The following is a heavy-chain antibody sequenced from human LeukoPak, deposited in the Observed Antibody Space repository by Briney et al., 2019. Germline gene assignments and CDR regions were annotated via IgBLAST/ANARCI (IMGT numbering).Heavy chain of an antibody. J-gene: IGHJ4*02. D-gene: IGHD3-10*01. CDR3: AKGITYSYGSGSYIDY. Sequence: GGSLRLSCAASGITFSGYAMSWVRQAPGKGLEWVAGISGSGGSTSYADSVKGRFTISRDNSKNTLYLQMNSLRAEDTAVYSCAKGITYSYGSGSYIDYWGQGTLVTVSS. CDR2: ISGSGGST. V-gene: IGHV3-23*01. CDR1: GITFSGYA.